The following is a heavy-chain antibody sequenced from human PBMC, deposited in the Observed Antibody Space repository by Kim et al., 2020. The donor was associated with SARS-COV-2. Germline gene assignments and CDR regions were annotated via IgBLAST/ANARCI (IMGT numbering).Heavy chain of an antibody. V-gene: IGHV1-3*01. Sequence: GQVTITRDTSASAAYMELSSLRSEDTAVYYCARDRASSSDYYFDYWGQGTLVTVSS. J-gene: IGHJ4*02. D-gene: IGHD6-6*01. CDR3: ARDRASSSDYYFDY.